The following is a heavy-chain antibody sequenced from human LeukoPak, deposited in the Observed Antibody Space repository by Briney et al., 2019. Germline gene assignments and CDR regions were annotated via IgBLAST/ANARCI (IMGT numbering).Heavy chain of an antibody. CDR3: ARDLYLKDYYGSGSYYTPVLDV. CDR1: GGSISSGGYY. CDR2: IYYSGST. J-gene: IGHJ6*02. V-gene: IGHV4-31*03. Sequence: PSQTLSLTCTVSGGSISSGGYYWSWIRQHPGKGLGWIGYIYYSGSTYYNPSLKSRVTISVDTSKNQFSLKLSSVTAADTAVYYCARDLYLKDYYGSGSYYTPVLDVWGQGTTVTVSS. D-gene: IGHD3-10*01.